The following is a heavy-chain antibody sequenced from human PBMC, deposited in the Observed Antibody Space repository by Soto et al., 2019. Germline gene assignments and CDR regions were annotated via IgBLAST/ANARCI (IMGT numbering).Heavy chain of an antibody. J-gene: IGHJ6*02. CDR2: INPNSGGT. D-gene: IGHD2-2*01. V-gene: IGHV1-2*02. CDR1: GYTFTGCY. Sequence: VASVKVSCKASGYTFTGCYMHWVRQAPGQGLEWMGWINPNSGGTNYAQKFQGRVTMTRDTSISTAYMELSRLRSDDTAVYYCARGGDCSSTANNIYYYYYYGMDVWGQGTTVTVSS. CDR3: ARGGDCSSTANNIYYYYYYGMDV.